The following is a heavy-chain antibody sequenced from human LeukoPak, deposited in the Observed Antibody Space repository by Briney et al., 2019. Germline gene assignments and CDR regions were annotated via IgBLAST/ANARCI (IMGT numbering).Heavy chain of an antibody. CDR3: ARRAGAYSHPYDY. Sequence: GGSLRLSCAASGFTFSSYSINWVRQAPGKGLEWVSSISSSSSYIYYADSVKGRFTISRDNSKNTLYLQMNSLRAEDTAVYYCARRAGAYSHPYDYWGQGTLVTVSS. V-gene: IGHV3-21*04. J-gene: IGHJ4*02. D-gene: IGHD4/OR15-4a*01. CDR1: GFTFSSYS. CDR2: ISSSSSYI.